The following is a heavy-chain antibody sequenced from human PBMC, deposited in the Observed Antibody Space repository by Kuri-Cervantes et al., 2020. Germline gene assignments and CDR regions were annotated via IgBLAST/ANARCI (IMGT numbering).Heavy chain of an antibody. CDR3: TTDSDYYDSSPYFDY. CDR2: ISWNSGSI. V-gene: IGHV3-9*01. CDR1: GFTFDDYA. Sequence: SLKISCAASGFTFDDYAMHWVRQAPGKGLEWVSGISWNSGSIGYADSVKGRFTISRDNAKNSLYLQMNSLKTEDTAVYYFTTDSDYYDSSPYFDYWGQGTLVTVSS. D-gene: IGHD3-22*01. J-gene: IGHJ4*02.